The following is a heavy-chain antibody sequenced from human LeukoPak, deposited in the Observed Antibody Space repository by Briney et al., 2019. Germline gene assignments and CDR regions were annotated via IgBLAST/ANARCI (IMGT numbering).Heavy chain of an antibody. J-gene: IGHJ4*02. CDR1: GFTFSDYY. CDR3: ASGTTYYYDSSGYRGFDY. D-gene: IGHD3-22*01. CDR2: ITGSGSTI. Sequence: GGSLRLSCAASGFTFSDYYMSWIRQAPGKGLEWVSYITGSGSTIYYADSVKGRFTISRDNAKNSLYLQMNSLRAEDTAVYYCASGTTYYYDSSGYRGFDYWGQGTLVTVSS. V-gene: IGHV3-11*01.